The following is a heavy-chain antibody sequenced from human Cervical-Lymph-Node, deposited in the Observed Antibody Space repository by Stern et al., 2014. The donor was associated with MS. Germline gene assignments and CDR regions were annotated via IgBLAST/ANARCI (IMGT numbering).Heavy chain of an antibody. CDR1: GFSLSTSGVG. CDR2: SYLGDDK. D-gene: IGHD3-10*01. J-gene: IGHJ5*02. Sequence: QVTLKESGPTLVKPTQTLTLTCTFSGFSLSTSGVGVGWIRQSPGQALEWLALSYLGDDKRYSPSLSSRLTITKGASKNQVVLTMTNMDPVDTATYYCAHRKANLVRGVNFFGPWGQGTLVTVSS. CDR3: AHRKANLVRGVNFFGP. V-gene: IGHV2-5*02.